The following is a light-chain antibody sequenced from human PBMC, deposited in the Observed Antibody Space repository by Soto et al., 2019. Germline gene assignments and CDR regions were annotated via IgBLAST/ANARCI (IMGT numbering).Light chain of an antibody. CDR1: QSVSSSY. V-gene: IGKV3-20*01. Sequence: EIVWTQSPGTLSLSPWERASLSCRASQSVSSSYLAWYQQKPGQAPRLLIFGASNRATGIPDRFSGSGSGIEFTITSTRLEAEDFAVYYCQQRGDSVWTFGQGTKVEIK. J-gene: IGKJ1*01. CDR2: GAS. CDR3: QQRGDSVWT.